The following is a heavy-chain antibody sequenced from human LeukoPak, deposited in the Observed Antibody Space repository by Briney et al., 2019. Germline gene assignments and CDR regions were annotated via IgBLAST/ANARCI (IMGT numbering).Heavy chain of an antibody. J-gene: IGHJ6*03. CDR3: ASTTGLRYFDWYLYYYYYYMDV. Sequence: GASVKVSCKASGYTFTGYYMHWVRQAPGQGLEWMGWINPNSGGTNYAQKFQGRVTMTRDTSISTAYMELSRLRSDDTAVYYCASTTGLRYFDWYLYYYYYYMDVWGKGTTVTISS. CDR2: INPNSGGT. V-gene: IGHV1-2*02. D-gene: IGHD3-9*01. CDR1: GYTFTGYY.